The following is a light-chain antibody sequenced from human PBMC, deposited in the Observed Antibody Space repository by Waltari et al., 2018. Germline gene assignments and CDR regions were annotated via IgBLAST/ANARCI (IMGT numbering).Light chain of an antibody. CDR2: ATS. J-gene: IGKJ2*03. CDR3: QQSDNLPPYS. Sequence: DIQMTQSPSSLSASVGDRVTITCQASHDISNHLNWYQQKPGKAPKLLIYATSSLERGVPSRFSGSGSGTDFAFASSSLQPEDIATYYCQQSDNLPPYSFGQGTKLEIK. CDR1: HDISNH. V-gene: IGKV1-33*01.